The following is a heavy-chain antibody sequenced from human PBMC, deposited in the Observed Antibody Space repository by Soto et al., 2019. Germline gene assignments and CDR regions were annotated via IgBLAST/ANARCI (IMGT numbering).Heavy chain of an antibody. D-gene: IGHD2-15*01. J-gene: IGHJ3*02. V-gene: IGHV4-59*01. CDR3: ARDLVAATNDAFDI. CDR2: IYYSGST. Sequence: PSETLSLTCTVSGGSIITYYWSWIRQSPGKGLEWIGYIYYSGSTNYNPSLKSRATISVDTSKNQFSLRLKSVTPADTAVYYCARDLVAATNDAFDIWGQGTMVTVSS. CDR1: GGSIITYY.